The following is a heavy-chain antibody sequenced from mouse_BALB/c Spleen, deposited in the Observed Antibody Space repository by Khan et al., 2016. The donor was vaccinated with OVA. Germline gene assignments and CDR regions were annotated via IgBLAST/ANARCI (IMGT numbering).Heavy chain of an antibody. V-gene: IGHV14-3*02. CDR1: GFNIKDTY. J-gene: IGHJ4*01. CDR2: IDSANDNT. CDR3: ALRAESYGGYCGHAMDY. Sequence: VRLQQSGAELVKPGASVKLSCTASGFNIKDTYMHWVKQRPEQGLEWIGRIDSANDNTKYGPKIQRKATITADTSSNTAYLQLSSLTSEDTAVDYRALRAESYGGYCGHAMDYWGQGTSVSITS. D-gene: IGHD2-3*01.